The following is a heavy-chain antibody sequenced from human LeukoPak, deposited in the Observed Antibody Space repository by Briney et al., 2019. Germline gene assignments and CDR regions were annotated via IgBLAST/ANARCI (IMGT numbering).Heavy chain of an antibody. D-gene: IGHD6-13*01. CDR3: AREGGSSWYGFRYNWFDP. Sequence: ASVRVSCKASGYTFTSYGISWVRQAPGQRLEWMGWINAGNGNTKYSQKFQGRVTITRDTSASTAYMELSSLRSEDTAVYYCAREGGSSWYGFRYNWFDPWGQGTLVTVSS. CDR2: INAGNGNT. V-gene: IGHV1-3*01. CDR1: GYTFTSYG. J-gene: IGHJ5*02.